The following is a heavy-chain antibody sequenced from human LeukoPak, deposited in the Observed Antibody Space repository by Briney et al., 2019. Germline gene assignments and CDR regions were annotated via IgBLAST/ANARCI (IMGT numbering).Heavy chain of an antibody. CDR2: ISYDGSNK. CDR1: GFTFSSYP. D-gene: IGHD3-10*01. Sequence: GGSLRLSCAASGFTFSSYPMNWVRQAPGKGLEWVAVISYDGSNKYYADSVKGRFTISRDNSKNTLYLQMNSLRAEDTAVYYCARSSMVRGVYWGQGTLVTVSS. V-gene: IGHV3-30-3*01. J-gene: IGHJ4*02. CDR3: ARSSMVRGVY.